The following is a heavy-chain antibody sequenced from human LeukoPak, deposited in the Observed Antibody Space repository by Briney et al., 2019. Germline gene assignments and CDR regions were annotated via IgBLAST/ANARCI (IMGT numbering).Heavy chain of an antibody. J-gene: IGHJ4*02. CDR2: ISYGAIT. CDR1: GGSINSYY. D-gene: IGHD3-16*01. V-gene: IGHV4-59*01. CDR3: ARSGDYVCYFDN. Sequence: SETLSLTCTVSGGSINSYYWSWIRQPPGKGLEWIGYISYGAITNYNPSPKSRVTISGDTSKNQFSLRLSSVTAADTAAYYCARSGDYVCYFDNCGPGILVTVSS.